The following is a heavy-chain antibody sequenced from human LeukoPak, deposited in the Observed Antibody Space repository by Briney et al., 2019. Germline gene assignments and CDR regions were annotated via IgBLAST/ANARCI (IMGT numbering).Heavy chain of an antibody. CDR2: ISNSGSSM. J-gene: IGHJ4*02. Sequence: GGSLRLSCAASGITFSRFWVSWVRQARGKGLEWVSHISNSGSSMYYADSVKGRFTISKDNANNLLYLQVNSLRADDTAIYYCARETGSGSRSFDYWGQGTLVTVSS. CDR3: ARETGSGSRSFDY. D-gene: IGHD6-13*01. CDR1: GITFSRFW. V-gene: IGHV3-48*03.